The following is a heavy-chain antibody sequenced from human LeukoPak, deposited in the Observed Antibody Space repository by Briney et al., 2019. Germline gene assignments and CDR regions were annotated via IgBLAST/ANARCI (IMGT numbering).Heavy chain of an antibody. J-gene: IGHJ4*02. Sequence: ETLSLTCAVYGGSFSGYYWSWIRQPPGKGLEWIGEINHSGSTNYNPSLKSRVTISVDTSKNQFSLKLRSVTAADTAVYYCARGLNYDYWGQGTLVTVSS. CDR2: INHSGST. V-gene: IGHV4-34*01. D-gene: IGHD4-11*01. CDR3: ARGLNYDY. CDR1: GGSFSGYY.